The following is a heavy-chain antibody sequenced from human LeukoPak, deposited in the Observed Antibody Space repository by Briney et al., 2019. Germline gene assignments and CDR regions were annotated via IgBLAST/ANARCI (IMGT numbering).Heavy chain of an antibody. Sequence: SETLSLTCTVSGGSISSSSYYWSWIRQPPGKGLEWIGYIYYSGSTNYNPSLKSRVTISVDTSKNQFSLKLSSVTAADTAVYYCARVVTMVRGTSSLFDYWGQGTLVTVSS. CDR2: IYYSGST. CDR3: ARVVTMVRGTSSLFDY. D-gene: IGHD3-10*01. CDR1: GGSISSSSYY. J-gene: IGHJ4*02. V-gene: IGHV4-61*01.